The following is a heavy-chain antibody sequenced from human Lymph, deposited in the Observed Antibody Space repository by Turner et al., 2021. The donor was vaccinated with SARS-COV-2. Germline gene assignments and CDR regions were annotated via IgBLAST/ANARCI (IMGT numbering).Heavy chain of an antibody. Sequence: QVQLQESGPGPVEPSHTLSPTCTVSGGPITSGDQYWSWIRQPPGKGLEWIGDIKCSGSSCCNPSRRSRITISVDTSKDQFSLKLSTVTSSGTAVYYCARVRYNSSWYFGVNDPSPRYYFDYWGQGTLVTVSS. CDR2: IKCSGSS. CDR1: GGPITSGDQY. V-gene: IGHV4-30-4*01. D-gene: IGHD6-13*01. CDR3: ARVRYNSSWYFGVNDPSPRYYFDY. J-gene: IGHJ4*02.